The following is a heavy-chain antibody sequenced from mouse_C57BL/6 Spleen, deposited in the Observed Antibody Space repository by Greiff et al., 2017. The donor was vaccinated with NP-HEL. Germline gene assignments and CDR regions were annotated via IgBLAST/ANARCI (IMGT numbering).Heavy chain of an antibody. CDR2: IHPNSGST. J-gene: IGHJ2*01. V-gene: IGHV1-64*01. D-gene: IGHD1-1*01. CDR3: AIYGSSYNFDY. Sequence: QVQLQQPGAELVKPGASVKLSCKASGYTFTSYWMHWVKQRPGQGLEWIGMIHPNSGSTNYNEKFKSKATLTADKSSSTAYMQLSSLTSEDSAVYYCAIYGSSYNFDYWGQGTTLTVSS. CDR1: GYTFTSYW.